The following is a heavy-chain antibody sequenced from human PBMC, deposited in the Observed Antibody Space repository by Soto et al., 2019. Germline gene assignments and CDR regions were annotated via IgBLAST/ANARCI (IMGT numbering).Heavy chain of an antibody. V-gene: IGHV3-33*01. Sequence: GGSLRLSCAASGFTFSSYGMHWVRQAPGKGLEWVAVIWYDGSNKYYADSVKGRFTISRDNSKNTLYLQMNSLRAEDTAVYYCARDPPLLYDSSRREDWFDPWGQGTLVTVSS. CDR1: GFTFSSYG. CDR2: IWYDGSNK. D-gene: IGHD2-2*02. J-gene: IGHJ5*02. CDR3: ARDPPLLYDSSRREDWFDP.